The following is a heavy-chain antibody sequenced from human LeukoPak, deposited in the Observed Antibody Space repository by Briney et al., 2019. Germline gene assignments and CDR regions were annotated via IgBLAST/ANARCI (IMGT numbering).Heavy chain of an antibody. Sequence: SETLSLTCTVSGGSISSYYWSWIRQPPGKGLEWIGYIYYSGSTNYNPSLKSRVTISVDTSKNQFSPKLSSVTAADTAVYYCARGHSSSWYQHDYWGQGTLVTVSS. V-gene: IGHV4-59*01. CDR2: IYYSGST. CDR1: GGSISSYY. D-gene: IGHD6-13*01. CDR3: ARGHSSSWYQHDY. J-gene: IGHJ4*02.